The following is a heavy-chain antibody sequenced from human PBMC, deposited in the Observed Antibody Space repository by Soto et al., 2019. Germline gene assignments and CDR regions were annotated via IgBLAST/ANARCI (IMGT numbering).Heavy chain of an antibody. CDR3: ARDLGGWPDY. V-gene: IGHV1-3*01. J-gene: IGHJ4*02. CDR1: GYTFASYG. Sequence: ASVKVSCNASGYTFASYGISLVRQAPGQRLEWMGWINAGNGNTKYSQKFQDRVTITRDTSASTAYMELSSLRSEDTAVYYCARDLGGWPDYWGQGTLVTVSS. D-gene: IGHD6-19*01. CDR2: INAGNGNT.